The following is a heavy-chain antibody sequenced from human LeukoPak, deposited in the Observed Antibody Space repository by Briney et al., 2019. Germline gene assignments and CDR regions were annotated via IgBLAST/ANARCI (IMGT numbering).Heavy chain of an antibody. Sequence: SQALSLTCTVSGGSISSGSYYWSWIRQPAGKGLEWIGRFYASGSTNYNPSLKSRVTISVDTSKNQFSLNLSSVTAADTAVYYCARDDDEYGSSRSAFDIWGQGTVVTVSS. CDR2: FYASGST. J-gene: IGHJ3*02. D-gene: IGHD6-6*01. CDR1: GGSISSGSYY. CDR3: ARDDDEYGSSRSAFDI. V-gene: IGHV4-61*02.